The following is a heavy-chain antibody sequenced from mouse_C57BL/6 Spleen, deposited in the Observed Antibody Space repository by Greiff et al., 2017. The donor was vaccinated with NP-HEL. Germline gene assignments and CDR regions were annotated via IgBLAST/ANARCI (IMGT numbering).Heavy chain of an antibody. CDR3: ARRNYWSSYGWFAY. CDR2: ILPGSGST. V-gene: IGHV1-9*01. CDR1: GYTFTGYW. D-gene: IGHD1-1*01. Sequence: VKLQESGAELMKPGASVKLSCKATGYTFTGYWIEWVKQRPGHGLAWIGEILPGSGSTNYNEKFKGKATFTADTSSNTAYMQLRSLTTEDAAISYCARRNYWSSYGWFAYWGQGTLVTVS. J-gene: IGHJ3*01.